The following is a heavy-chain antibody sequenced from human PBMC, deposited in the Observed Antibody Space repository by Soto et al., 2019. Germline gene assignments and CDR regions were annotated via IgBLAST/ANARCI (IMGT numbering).Heavy chain of an antibody. D-gene: IGHD2-2*01. V-gene: IGHV1-2*02. CDR2: INPNSGGT. J-gene: IGHJ6*02. Sequence: ASVKVSCKASGYTFTGYYMHWVRQAPGQGLEWMGWINPNSGGTNYAQKFQGRVTTTRDTSISTAYMELSRLRSDDTAVYYCARRSLGGYCSSTSCYYYYYGMDVWGQGTTVTVSS. CDR1: GYTFTGYY. CDR3: ARRSLGGYCSSTSCYYYYYGMDV.